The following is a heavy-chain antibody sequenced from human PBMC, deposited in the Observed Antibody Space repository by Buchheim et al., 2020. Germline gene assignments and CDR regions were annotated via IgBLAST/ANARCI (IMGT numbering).Heavy chain of an antibody. J-gene: IGHJ4*02. CDR3: ARVGVDYGRHFDY. CDR2: IYYSGTT. V-gene: IGHV4-31*03. Sequence: QVLLQESGPGLVKPSQTLSLTCTVSGGSISSDGYYWSWIRQYPGKGLEWIGYIYYSGTTYYNPSLKSRVTISVDTSKNQFSLRLSSVTAADTAVYYCARVGVDYGRHFDYWGQGIL. CDR1: GGSISSDGYY. D-gene: IGHD4-17*01.